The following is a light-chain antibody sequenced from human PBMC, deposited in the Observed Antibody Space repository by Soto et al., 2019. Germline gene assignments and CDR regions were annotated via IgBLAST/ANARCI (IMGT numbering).Light chain of an antibody. CDR2: AAS. J-gene: IGKJ1*01. V-gene: IGKV1-39*01. CDR1: QSISSY. Sequence: DIQRTQSPSSLSPSVGDGVTITCRASQSISSYLNWYQQKPGKAPKLLIYAASSLQSGVPSRFSGSGSGTDFTLTISSLQPEDFATYYCQQSYSTPRTFGQGTKVDIK. CDR3: QQSYSTPRT.